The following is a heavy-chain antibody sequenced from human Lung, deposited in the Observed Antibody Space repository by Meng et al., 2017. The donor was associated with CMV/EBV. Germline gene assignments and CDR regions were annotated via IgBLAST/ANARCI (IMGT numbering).Heavy chain of an antibody. CDR3: ARGGYYDFWSGYSYYYYYGMDV. J-gene: IGHJ6*02. Sequence: SETLSLXCTVSGYSISSGYYWGWIRQPPGKGLEWIGSIYHSGSTYYNPSLKSRVTISVDTSKNQFSLKLSSVTAADTAVYYCARGGYYDFWSGYSYYYYYGMDVWGQGTTVTVSS. CDR2: IYHSGST. D-gene: IGHD3-3*01. V-gene: IGHV4-38-2*02. CDR1: GYSISSGYY.